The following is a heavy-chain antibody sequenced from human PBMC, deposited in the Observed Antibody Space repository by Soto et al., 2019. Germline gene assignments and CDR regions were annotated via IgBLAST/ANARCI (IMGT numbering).Heavy chain of an antibody. V-gene: IGHV1-2*04. CDR1: GYTFTGYY. J-gene: IGHJ4*02. CDR3: ARGGPGYCSGGSCYLFDY. CDR2: INPNSGGT. Sequence: ASVKVSCKASGYTFTGYYMHWVRQAPGQGLEWMGWINPNSGGTNYAQKFQGWVTMTRDTSISTAYMELSRLRSDDTAVYYCARGGPGYCSGGSCYLFDYWGQGTLVTVSS. D-gene: IGHD2-15*01.